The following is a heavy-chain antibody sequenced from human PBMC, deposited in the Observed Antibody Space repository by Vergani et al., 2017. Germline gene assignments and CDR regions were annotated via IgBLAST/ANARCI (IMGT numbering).Heavy chain of an antibody. J-gene: IGHJ6*02. V-gene: IGHV3-11*05. CDR2: ISSSSSYT. Sequence: VQLVESGGGLVQPGGSLRLSCAASGFTFSSYWMSWVRQAPGKGLEWVSYISSSSSYTNYADSVKGRVTISRDNAKNSLYLQMNSLRAEDTAVYYCARDTSGELPDHYYYYGMDVWGQGTTVTVSS. CDR1: GFTFSSYW. D-gene: IGHD3-10*01. CDR3: ARDTSGELPDHYYYYGMDV.